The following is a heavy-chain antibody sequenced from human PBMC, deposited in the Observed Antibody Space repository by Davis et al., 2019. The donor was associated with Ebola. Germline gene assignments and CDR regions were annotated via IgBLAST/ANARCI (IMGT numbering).Heavy chain of an antibody. CDR3: AGSITMIVVVNAFDI. J-gene: IGHJ3*02. Sequence: SETLSLTCTVSGGSISSYYWSWIRQPAGKGLEWIGRIYTSGSTNYNPSLMSRVTMSVDTSKNQFSLKLSSVTAADTAVYYCAGSITMIVVVNAFDIWGQGTMVTVSS. CDR1: GGSISSYY. D-gene: IGHD3-22*01. CDR2: IYTSGST. V-gene: IGHV4-4*07.